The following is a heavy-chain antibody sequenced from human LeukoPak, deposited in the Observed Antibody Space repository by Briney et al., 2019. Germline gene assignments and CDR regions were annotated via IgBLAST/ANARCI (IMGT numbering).Heavy chain of an antibody. D-gene: IGHD5-12*01. V-gene: IGHV4-59*01. CDR3: ARDRRGYSGYSPFDY. CDR2: IYYSGST. J-gene: IGHJ4*02. CDR1: GGSISSYY. Sequence: SETLSLTCTVSGGSISSYYWSWIRQPPGKGLEWIGYIYYSGSTNYNPSLKSRVTISVDTSKNQFSLKLSSVTAADTAVYYCARDRRGYSGYSPFDYWGQGTLVTASS.